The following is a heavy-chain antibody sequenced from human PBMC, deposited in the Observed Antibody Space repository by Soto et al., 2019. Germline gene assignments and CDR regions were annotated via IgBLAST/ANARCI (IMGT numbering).Heavy chain of an antibody. CDR3: ARNRGGGCSGGSCTTGEEMDV. CDR1: GGTFSRFA. J-gene: IGHJ6*02. Sequence: QVQLVQSGAEVKKPGSSVSVSCKASGGTFSRFAISWVRQAPGQGLEWVGKIIPSFATPNYAQKFQGRVTLTADESTGTDAKELIGLRSDDTAVSYRARNRGGGCSGGSCTTGEEMDVWGQGTTVTVSS. CDR2: IIPSFATP. D-gene: IGHD2-15*01. V-gene: IGHV1-69*18.